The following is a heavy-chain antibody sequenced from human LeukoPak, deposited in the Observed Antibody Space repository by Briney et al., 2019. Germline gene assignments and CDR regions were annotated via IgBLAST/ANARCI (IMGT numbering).Heavy chain of an antibody. CDR1: GYTFTSYG. D-gene: IGHD1-20*01. J-gene: IGHJ4*02. Sequence: GASVKVSCKASGYTFTSYGISWVRQAPGQGLEWMGWISAYNGNTNYAQKLQGRVTITADESTSTAYMELSSLRSEDTAVYYCARDEGITGTTWNWGQGTLVTVSS. CDR3: ARDEGITGTTWN. CDR2: ISAYNGNT. V-gene: IGHV1-18*01.